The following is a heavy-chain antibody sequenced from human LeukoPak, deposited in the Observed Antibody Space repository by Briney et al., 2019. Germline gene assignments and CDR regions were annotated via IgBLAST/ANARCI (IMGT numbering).Heavy chain of an antibody. J-gene: IGHJ4*02. CDR1: GFTFSSYW. CDR3: ATLPRWHSNRQLFDY. D-gene: IGHD1-14*01. CDR2: IKQDGSEK. V-gene: IGHV3-7*01. Sequence: GGSLRLSCAASGFTFSSYWMSWVRQAPGKGLEWVANIKQDGSEKYYVDSVKGRFTISRDNAKNSLYLQMNSLRAEDTAVYYCATLPRWHSNRQLFDYWGQGTLVTVSP.